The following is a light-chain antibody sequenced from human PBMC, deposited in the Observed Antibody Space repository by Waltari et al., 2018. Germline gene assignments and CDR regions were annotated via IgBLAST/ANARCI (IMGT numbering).Light chain of an antibody. Sequence: DIQMTQSPSTLSASVGDRVTITCRASQSISSWLAWYQQIPGKAPKLLIYKASSLKNGVPSRFSGSGSVTDFTLTISSLQPDDFATYYCQQYNSYPRTFGRGTRVEIK. V-gene: IGKV1-5*03. CDR1: QSISSW. J-gene: IGKJ1*01. CDR2: KAS. CDR3: QQYNSYPRT.